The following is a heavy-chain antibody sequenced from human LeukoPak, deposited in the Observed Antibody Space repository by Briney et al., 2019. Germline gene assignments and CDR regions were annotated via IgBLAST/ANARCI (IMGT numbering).Heavy chain of an antibody. CDR3: ARDRNSGSFSTIDY. Sequence: SVKVSCKASGYTFTNYGISWVRQAPGQGLEWMGWISSYNGNTNYAQKLQGRVTMTTDTSTSTAYMELRSLRSDDTAVYYCARDRNSGSFSTIDYWGQGTLVTVSS. CDR1: GYTFTNYG. J-gene: IGHJ4*02. V-gene: IGHV1-18*01. CDR2: ISSYNGNT. D-gene: IGHD1-26*01.